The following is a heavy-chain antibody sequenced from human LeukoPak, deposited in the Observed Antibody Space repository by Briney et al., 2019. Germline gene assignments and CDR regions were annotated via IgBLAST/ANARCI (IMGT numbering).Heavy chain of an antibody. Sequence: GSLILSCAASGFTFSSYAMSWVRQAPGKGLEWVSAISGSGGSTYYADSVKGRFTISRDNSKNTLYLQMNSLRAEDTAVYYCAKAPLAWIQLWKNYYYGMDVWGQGTTVTVSS. J-gene: IGHJ6*02. D-gene: IGHD5-18*01. CDR3: AKAPLAWIQLWKNYYYGMDV. CDR2: ISGSGGST. V-gene: IGHV3-23*01. CDR1: GFTFSSYA.